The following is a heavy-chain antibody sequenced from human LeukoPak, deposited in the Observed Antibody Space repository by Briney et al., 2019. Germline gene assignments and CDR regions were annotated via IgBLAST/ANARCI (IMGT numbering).Heavy chain of an antibody. CDR3: ARDDIAATGPSFDY. V-gene: IGHV3-66*01. CDR2: LYSGGSGGST. J-gene: IGHJ4*02. CDR1: AFSLNTYN. D-gene: IGHD6-13*01. Sequence: GGSLRLSCVASAFSLNTYNMNWVRQAPGKGLEWVSVLYSGGSGGSTYYADSVKGRFTISRDNSKNTLYLQMNSLRAEDTAVYYCARDDIAATGPSFDYWGQGTLVTVSS.